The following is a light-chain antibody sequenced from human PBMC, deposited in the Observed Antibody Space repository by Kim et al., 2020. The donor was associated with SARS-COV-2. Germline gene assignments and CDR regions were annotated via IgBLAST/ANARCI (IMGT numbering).Light chain of an antibody. CDR3: LLSYGDVRV. V-gene: IGLV7-46*01. CDR1: TEAVTRGHD. J-gene: IGLJ2*01. CDR2: DTS. Sequence: PGGAVTLTGASRTEAVTRGHDPDWFQQKPGQAPRALIYDTSNKHSTAPARFSGSVLEGRAALTLSGAQPEDEADYFCLLSYGDVRVFGGGTQLTVL.